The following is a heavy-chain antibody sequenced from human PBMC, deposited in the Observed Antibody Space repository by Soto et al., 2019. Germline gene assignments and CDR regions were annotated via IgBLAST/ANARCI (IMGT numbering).Heavy chain of an antibody. D-gene: IGHD3-10*01. CDR3: ARDRYYGSGAALD. V-gene: IGHV1-18*01. J-gene: IGHJ4*02. CDR1: GYTFPSYG. CDR2: ISAYNGNT. Sequence: GASVQVSCKASGYTFPSYGISWVRQAPAQGLEWMGWISAYNGNTNYAQKLQGRVTMTTDTSTSTAYMELRSLRSDDTAVYYCARDRYYGSGAALDWGQGTLVTVSS.